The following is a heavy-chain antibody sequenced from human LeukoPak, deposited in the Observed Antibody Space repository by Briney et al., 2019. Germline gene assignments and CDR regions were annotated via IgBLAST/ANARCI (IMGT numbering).Heavy chain of an antibody. J-gene: IGHJ6*03. D-gene: IGHD6-13*01. CDR2: IRYDGSNN. CDR1: GFTFSSYA. V-gene: IGHV3-30*02. CDR3: AKDRTVAAAGTYYYYMDV. Sequence: GGSLRLSCAASGFTFSSYAMHWVRQAPGKGLEWVAFIRYDGSNNYYADSVRGRFTISRDNSKDTLYLQINSLRAEDTAVYYCAKDRTVAAAGTYYYYMDVWGKGTTVTVSS.